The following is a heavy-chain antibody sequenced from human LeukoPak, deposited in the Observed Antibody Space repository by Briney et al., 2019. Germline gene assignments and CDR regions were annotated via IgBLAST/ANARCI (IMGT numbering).Heavy chain of an antibody. CDR1: GGSISSGSYY. CDR2: IYYSGST. CDR3: ARHGAVAGRRGWFDP. V-gene: IGHV4-39*01. Sequence: SETLSLTCTVSGGSISSGSYYWGWIRQPPGKGLEWIGSIYYSGSTYYNPSLKSRVTISVDTSKNQFSLKLSSVTAADTAVYYCARHGAVAGRRGWFDPWGQGTLVTVSS. J-gene: IGHJ5*02. D-gene: IGHD6-19*01.